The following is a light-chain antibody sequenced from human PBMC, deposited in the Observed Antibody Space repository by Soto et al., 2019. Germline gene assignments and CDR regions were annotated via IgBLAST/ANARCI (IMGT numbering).Light chain of an antibody. J-gene: IGLJ2*01. CDR1: SSDVGAYNY. V-gene: IGLV2-14*01. Sequence: QSALTQPASVSGSPGQSITISCTGTSSDVGAYNYVSWYQQHPGKAPKVMIYEVSNRPSGVSNRFSGSKSGNTASLTISWLQAEDEADYYLISYIDITNLVVFVGGTQLTVL. CDR3: ISYIDITNLVV. CDR2: EVS.